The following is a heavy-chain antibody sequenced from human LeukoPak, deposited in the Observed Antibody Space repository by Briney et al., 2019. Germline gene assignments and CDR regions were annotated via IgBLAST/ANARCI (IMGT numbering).Heavy chain of an antibody. V-gene: IGHV3-21*01. CDR3: AREDCSSTSCYEDYYYGMDV. D-gene: IGHD2-2*01. Sequence: GGSLRLSCAASGLTFSSYAMSWVRQAPGKGLEWVSSISSSSSYIYYADSVKGRFTISRDNAKNSLYLQMNSLRAEDTAVYYCAREDCSSTSCYEDYYYGMDVWGQGTTVTVSS. CDR1: GLTFSSYA. CDR2: ISSSSSYI. J-gene: IGHJ6*02.